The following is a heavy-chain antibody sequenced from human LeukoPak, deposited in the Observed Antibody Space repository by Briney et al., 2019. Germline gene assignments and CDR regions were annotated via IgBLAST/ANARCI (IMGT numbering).Heavy chain of an antibody. CDR1: GFTFSTYG. V-gene: IGHV3-30*02. CDR2: IWYEGGKE. D-gene: IGHD3-22*01. J-gene: IGHJ3*02. Sequence: PGGSLRLSCAASGFTFSTYGMHWVRQAPGKGLEWVAFIWYEGGKEYYADSVKGRFTSSRDNSKNTLYLQMNSLRAEDTAVYHCAKDRQMVYYYDSSGYPNEAFDIWGQGTMVTVSS. CDR3: AKDRQMVYYYDSSGYPNEAFDI.